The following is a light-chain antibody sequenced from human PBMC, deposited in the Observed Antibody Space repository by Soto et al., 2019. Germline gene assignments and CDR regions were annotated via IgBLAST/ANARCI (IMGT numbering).Light chain of an antibody. V-gene: IGLV2-8*01. CDR1: SSDVGGYNY. CDR3: SAYAGRSTGV. CDR2: EVY. Sequence: QSAPTQPPSASGSPGQSVTFSCTGTSSDVGGYNYVSWYQQYPGKAPKLMIYEVYKRHSGVPDRFSGSNSGNTASLTVCGLQPEDEAEYYCSAYAGRSTGVFGGGTKLTVL. J-gene: IGLJ3*02.